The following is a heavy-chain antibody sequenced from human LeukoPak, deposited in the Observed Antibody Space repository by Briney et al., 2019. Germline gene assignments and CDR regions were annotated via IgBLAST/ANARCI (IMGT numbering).Heavy chain of an antibody. Sequence: SETLSLTCTVSGGSISSYYWSWIRQPPGKGLEWIGYIYYSGSTNYNPSLKSRVTISVDTSKNQFSLKLSSVTAADTAVYYCARTTEGYCRGRSCYSYYYMDVWGKGTTVTVSS. CDR2: IYYSGST. CDR3: ARTTEGYCRGRSCYSYYYMDV. CDR1: GGSISSYY. D-gene: IGHD2-15*01. J-gene: IGHJ6*03. V-gene: IGHV4-59*01.